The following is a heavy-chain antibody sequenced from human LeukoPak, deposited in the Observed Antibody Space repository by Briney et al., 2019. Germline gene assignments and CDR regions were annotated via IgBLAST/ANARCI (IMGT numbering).Heavy chain of an antibody. J-gene: IGHJ4*02. Sequence: PSETLSLTCSVSGGSTSSYYWSWIRQPAGKGLEWIGRIHTSGSTNYNPSLKSRVTISVDTSKNQFSLKLSSVTAADTAVYYCARGGVVVAAIDYWGQGTLVTVSS. CDR3: ARGGVVVAAIDY. V-gene: IGHV4-4*07. CDR1: GGSTSSYY. D-gene: IGHD2-15*01. CDR2: IHTSGST.